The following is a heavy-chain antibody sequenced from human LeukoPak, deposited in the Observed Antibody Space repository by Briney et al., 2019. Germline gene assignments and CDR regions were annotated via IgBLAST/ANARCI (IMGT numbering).Heavy chain of an antibody. J-gene: IGHJ2*01. CDR2: ITGSSTWT. V-gene: IGHV3-23*01. D-gene: IGHD7-27*01. Sequence: GGSLRLSCEASGFTFGTYGMTWVRQAPGKGLEWVSGITGSSTWTYYADSVRGRFTISRDNSKNTIHLQMNNLTADDTAIYYCARELVSLGTGYFDLWGRGTLVTVSS. CDR1: GFTFGTYG. CDR3: ARELVSLGTGYFDL.